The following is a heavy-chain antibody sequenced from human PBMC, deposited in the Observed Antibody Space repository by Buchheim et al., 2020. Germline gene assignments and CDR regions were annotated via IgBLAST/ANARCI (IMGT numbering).Heavy chain of an antibody. D-gene: IGHD3-22*01. CDR1: GYNLTTYG. CDR2: ISAYYGNT. V-gene: IGHV1-18*01. J-gene: IGHJ5*01. Sequence: QVQLVQSGAEVKKPGASVKVSCKAFGYNLTTYGLSWVRQAPGQGLEWLGWISAYYGNTKYVQKLQGRVTVTTDTSTNTAYLELRSLRSDDAAVYFCARDPHYSSGWFDYWGQGTL. CDR3: ARDPHYSSGWFDY.